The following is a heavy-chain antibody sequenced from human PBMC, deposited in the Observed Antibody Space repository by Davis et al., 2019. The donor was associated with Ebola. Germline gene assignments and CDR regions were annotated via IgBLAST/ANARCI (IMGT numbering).Heavy chain of an antibody. J-gene: IGHJ5*02. V-gene: IGHV3-15*07. Sequence: GGSLRLSCAASGFTFSNAWMNWVRQAPGKGLEWVGRIKSKTDGGTTDYAAPVKGRFTISRDDSKNTLYLQMNSLKTEDTAVYYCARDIVATIFSWFDPWGQGTLVTVSS. D-gene: IGHD5-12*01. CDR2: IKSKTDGGTT. CDR3: ARDIVATIFSWFDP. CDR1: GFTFSNAW.